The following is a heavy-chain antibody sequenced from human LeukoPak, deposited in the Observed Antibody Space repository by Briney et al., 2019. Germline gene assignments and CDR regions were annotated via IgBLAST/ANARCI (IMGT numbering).Heavy chain of an antibody. CDR2: ISYDGSNK. J-gene: IGHJ6*02. Sequence: GRSLTPSCAASGLTFSSYAMHWVRQAPGKGLEWVAVISYDGSNKTYADSVKGRFTIARDNSKNTLYLQMNSLRAEDTAVYYCARDRYYYDSSGYWGQTNYYYYYGMDVWGQGTTVTVSS. CDR1: GLTFSSYA. D-gene: IGHD3-22*01. CDR3: ARDRYYYDSSGYWGQTNYYYYYGMDV. V-gene: IGHV3-30-3*01.